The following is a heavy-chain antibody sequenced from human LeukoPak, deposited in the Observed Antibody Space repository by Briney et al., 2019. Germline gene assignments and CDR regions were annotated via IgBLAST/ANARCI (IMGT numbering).Heavy chain of an antibody. V-gene: IGHV3-21*01. CDR1: GFTFSSYS. D-gene: IGHD6-19*01. Sequence: GGSLRLSCAASGFTFSSYSMNWVRQAPGKGLEWVSSISSSSSYIYYADSVKGRFTISRDNAKNSLYLQMNSLRAEDTAVYYCARDSLHGSGWYVGYYYYMDVWGKGTTVTDSS. CDR2: ISSSSSYI. J-gene: IGHJ6*03. CDR3: ARDSLHGSGWYVGYYYYMDV.